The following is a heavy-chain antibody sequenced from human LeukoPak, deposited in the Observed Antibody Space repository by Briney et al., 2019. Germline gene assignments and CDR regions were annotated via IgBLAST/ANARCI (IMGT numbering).Heavy chain of an antibody. J-gene: IGHJ6*03. V-gene: IGHV1-18*01. CDR2: ISAYNGNT. CDR3: ARGYCSSTSCRGGFYYYMDV. D-gene: IGHD2-2*01. Sequence: ASVKVSRKASGCTFTSYGISWVRQAPGQGLEWMGWISAYNGNTNYAQKLQGRVTMTTDTSTSTAYMELRSLRSDDTAVYYCARGYCSSTSCRGGFYYYMDVWGKGTTVTVSS. CDR1: GCTFTSYG.